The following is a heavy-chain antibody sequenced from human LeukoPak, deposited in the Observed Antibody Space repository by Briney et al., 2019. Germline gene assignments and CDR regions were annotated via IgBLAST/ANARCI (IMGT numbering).Heavy chain of an antibody. J-gene: IGHJ6*03. CDR2: IYYSGST. CDR1: GGSISSYY. D-gene: IGHD3-3*01. CDR3: ARVITIFGLVINGPVSYYYMDV. V-gene: IGHV4-59*01. Sequence: SETLSLTCTVSGGSISSYYWSWIRQPPGKGLEWIGYIYYSGSTNYNPSLKSRVTISVDTSKNQFSLKLSSVTAADTAVYYCARVITIFGLVINGPVSYYYMDVWGKGTTVTVSS.